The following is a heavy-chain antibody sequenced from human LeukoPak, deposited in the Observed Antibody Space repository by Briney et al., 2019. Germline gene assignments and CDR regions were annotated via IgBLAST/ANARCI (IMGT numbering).Heavy chain of an antibody. Sequence: SETLSLTCTVSCGSISSSYWSWSRQPPRKEPEWIGYIYDSGNTNYNPSLTSRVTISVDTSKNQFSLKLSSVTAADTAVYSCARGGLWWFDYWGQGTLVTVSS. CDR2: IYDSGNT. D-gene: IGHD2-21*01. CDR3: ARGGLWWFDY. CDR1: CGSISSSY. V-gene: IGHV4-59*01. J-gene: IGHJ4*02.